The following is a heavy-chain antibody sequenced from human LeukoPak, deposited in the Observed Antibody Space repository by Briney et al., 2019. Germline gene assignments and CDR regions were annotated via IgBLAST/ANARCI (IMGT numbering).Heavy chain of an antibody. D-gene: IGHD3-10*01. J-gene: IGHJ4*02. CDR3: ARDSLGDPTYYFDY. Sequence: GGSLRLSCAASGFTFTSYAMHWVRQAPGKGLEWVAVISYDGSNKYYADSVKGRFTISRDNSKNTLYLQMNSLRAEDTAVYYCARDSLGDPTYYFDYWGQGTLVTVSS. CDR2: ISYDGSNK. V-gene: IGHV3-30-3*01. CDR1: GFTFTSYA.